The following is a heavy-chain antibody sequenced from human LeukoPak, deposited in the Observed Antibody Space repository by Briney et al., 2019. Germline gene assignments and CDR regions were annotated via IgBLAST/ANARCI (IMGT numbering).Heavy chain of an antibody. CDR2: ITPMFGTA. Sequence: ASVKVSCKASGGTFSSYDMSWVRQAPGQGLEWMGGITPMFGTANHAQKFQGRVTITAVESMSTVYMELSSLRFEDTAVYYCARGWLAEATVVTPYNYWGQGTLVTVSS. J-gene: IGHJ4*02. CDR1: GGTFSSYD. D-gene: IGHD4-23*01. V-gene: IGHV1-69*13. CDR3: ARGWLAEATVVTPYNY.